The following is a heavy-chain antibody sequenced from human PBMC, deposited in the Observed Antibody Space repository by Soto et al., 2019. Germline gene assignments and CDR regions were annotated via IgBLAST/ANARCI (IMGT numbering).Heavy chain of an antibody. J-gene: IGHJ5*02. D-gene: IGHD6-13*01. V-gene: IGHV4-39*01. CDR1: GGSISSSIYY. CDR3: ARPDSSRPNWFDP. CDR2: IYYSGST. Sequence: SETLSLTCTVSGGSISSSIYYWGWIRQPPGKGLEWIGSIYYSGSTYYNPSLKSRVTISVDTSKNQFSLKLSSVTAADTAVYYCARPDSSRPNWFDPWGQGTLVTVSS.